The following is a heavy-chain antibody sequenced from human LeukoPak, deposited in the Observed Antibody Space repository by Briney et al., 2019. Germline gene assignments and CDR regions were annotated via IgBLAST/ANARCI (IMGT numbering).Heavy chain of an antibody. V-gene: IGHV3-48*03. CDR1: GFGFGQYE. CDR2: ISVRAGTI. J-gene: IGHJ6*02. Sequence: RGRSLRLSWAASGFGFGQYEMSSVGQAQGKGMDWIADISVRAGTIYYGDSAEGRFTISRDDAKTSLYLQMNGLRVEATAIYYCAKDFPHYYEVPHGMDVWGQGTTVTV. CDR3: AKDFPHYYEVPHGMDV. D-gene: IGHD3-22*01.